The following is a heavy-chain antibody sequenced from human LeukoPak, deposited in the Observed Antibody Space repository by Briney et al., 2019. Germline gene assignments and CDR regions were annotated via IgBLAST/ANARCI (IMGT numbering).Heavy chain of an antibody. J-gene: IGHJ4*02. CDR3: ARGCWGSGYYSCY. CDR1: GGSISSGGYY. V-gene: IGHV4-31*03. CDR2: IYYSGST. Sequence: PSETLSLTCTVSGGSISSGGYYWSWIRQHPGKGLEWIGYIYYSGSTYYDPSLKSRVTISVDTSKNQFSLKLSSVTAADTAVYYCARGCWGSGYYSCYWGQGTLVTVSS. D-gene: IGHD3-22*01.